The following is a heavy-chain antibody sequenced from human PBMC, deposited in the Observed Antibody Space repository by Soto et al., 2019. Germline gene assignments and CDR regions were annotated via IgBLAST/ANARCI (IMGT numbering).Heavy chain of an antibody. CDR1: GYSFTSYW. J-gene: IGHJ3*02. D-gene: IGHD3-22*01. V-gene: IGHV5-51*01. CDR3: ARANYYYDSSGAPGAFDI. CDR2: IYPGDSDT. Sequence: GDSVKISCKGSGYSFTSYWIGWVRQMPGKGLAWFGIIYPGDSDTRYSPSFQGQVTISGDKSISTAYRQWSSLKASDNAMYYCARANYYYDSSGAPGAFDIWRQGTMFTVSS.